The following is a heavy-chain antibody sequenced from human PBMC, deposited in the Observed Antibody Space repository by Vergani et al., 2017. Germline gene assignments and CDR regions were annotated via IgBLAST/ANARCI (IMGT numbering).Heavy chain of an antibody. CDR3: ARDWGYCSSTSCYGAFDI. CDR1: GFTFSSSA. Sequence: QVQLVESGGGVVQPGRSLRLSCAASGFTFSSSALHWVRQAPGKGLEWVAVISYVGSNKYYADSVKGRFTISRDNSKNTLYLQMNSLRAEDTAVYYCARDWGYCSSTSCYGAFDIWGQGTMVTVSS. D-gene: IGHD2-2*01. V-gene: IGHV3-30-3*01. J-gene: IGHJ3*02. CDR2: ISYVGSNK.